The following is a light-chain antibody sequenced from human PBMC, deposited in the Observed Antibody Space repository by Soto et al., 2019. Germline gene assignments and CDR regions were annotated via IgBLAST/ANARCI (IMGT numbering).Light chain of an antibody. CDR2: GAS. CDR1: QSVDSSY. CDR3: DQYGSSPWT. V-gene: IGKV3-20*01. Sequence: EIVLTQSPGTLSLSPGERATLSCRASQSVDSSYLAWYQQKPDQAPRPLIYGASSRATGLPDRFSRSGSGTDFSLTISSLEPEDFAVYYYDQYGSSPWTFGQGIKVESK. J-gene: IGKJ1*01.